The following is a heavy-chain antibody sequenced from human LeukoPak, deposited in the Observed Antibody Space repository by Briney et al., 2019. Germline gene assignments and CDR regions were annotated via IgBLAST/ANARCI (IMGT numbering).Heavy chain of an antibody. CDR3: AGGYCSGGSCYPPVDP. V-gene: IGHV3-30*03. CDR2: ISYDGSNK. CDR1: GFTFSSYG. D-gene: IGHD2-15*01. J-gene: IGHJ5*02. Sequence: PGGSLRLSCAASGFTFSSYGMHWVRQAPGKGLVWVAVISYDGSNKYYADSVKGRFTISRDNSKNTLYLQMNSLRAEDTAVYYCAGGYCSGGSCYPPVDPWGQGTLVTVSS.